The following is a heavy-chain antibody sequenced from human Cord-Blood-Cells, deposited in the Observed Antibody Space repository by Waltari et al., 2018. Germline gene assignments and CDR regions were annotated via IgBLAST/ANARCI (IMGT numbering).Heavy chain of an antibody. V-gene: IGHV3-7*01. CDR2: IKQDGSEK. CDR3: ASYGSGSYYFDY. Sequence: EVQLVESGGGLVQPGGSLRLSCAASGFTFSSYWMSWVRQAPGKGLEWVANIKQDGSEKYYVDSVKGRFTISRDNAKNALYLQMNSLRAEDTAVYYCASYGSGSYYFDYWGQGTLVTVSS. J-gene: IGHJ4*02. D-gene: IGHD3-10*01. CDR1: GFTFSSYW.